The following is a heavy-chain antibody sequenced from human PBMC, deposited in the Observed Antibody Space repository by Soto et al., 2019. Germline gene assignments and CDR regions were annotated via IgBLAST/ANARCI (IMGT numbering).Heavy chain of an antibody. Sequence: QVQLVQSGAEVKKPGSSVKVSCKASGGTFSSYAINWVRQAPGQGLEWMGGIIPIFGTANYAQKFQGRVTITADDFTSTGYMALSSLRSEDTGVYYCAREGPGTIAPPDAFDCWGQGTVVADSS. CDR2: IIPIFGTA. J-gene: IGHJ3*01. V-gene: IGHV1-69*01. D-gene: IGHD1-1*01. CDR3: AREGPGTIAPPDAFDC. CDR1: GGTFSSYA.